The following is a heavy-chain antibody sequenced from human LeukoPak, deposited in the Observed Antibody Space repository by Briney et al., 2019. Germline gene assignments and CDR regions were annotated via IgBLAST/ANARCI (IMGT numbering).Heavy chain of an antibody. CDR1: GGTFITYT. Sequence: GSSVKVSCKASGGTFITYTINWVRQAPGQGLEWMGGIIPIFGTANYAQKFQGRVTVTTDDSTSTAFMELSSLRSEDTAVYYCATNMLRDNWNVHTFDSWGQGTLVTVSS. CDR3: ATNMLRDNWNVHTFDS. D-gene: IGHD1-1*01. CDR2: IIPIFGTA. V-gene: IGHV1-69*05. J-gene: IGHJ4*02.